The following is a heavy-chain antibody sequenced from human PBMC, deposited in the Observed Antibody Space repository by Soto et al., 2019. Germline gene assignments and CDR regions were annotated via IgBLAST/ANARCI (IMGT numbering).Heavy chain of an antibody. CDR1: GDRFTSYW. CDR3: ASRLAAAGGYAFDI. J-gene: IGHJ3*02. V-gene: IGHV5-51*01. Sequence: GEAQKISCKGSGDRFTSYWIGSVRQMPGKGLEWMGIIYPGDSDTRYSPSFQGQVTISADKSISTAYLQWSSLKASDTAMYYCASRLAAAGGYAFDIWGQGTMVTVSS. CDR2: IYPGDSDT. D-gene: IGHD6-13*01.